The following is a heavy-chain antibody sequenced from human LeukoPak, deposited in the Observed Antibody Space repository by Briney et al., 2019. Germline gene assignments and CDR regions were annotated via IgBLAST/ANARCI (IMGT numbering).Heavy chain of an antibody. CDR3: AKDLRAYSGSYSLDY. CDR1: GFTFSSYA. Sequence: PGRSLRLSCAASGFTFSSYAMHWVRQAPGKGLEWVAVISFDGNNKYYADSVKGRFTISRDNSKNTLYLQMNSLRAEDTAVYYCAKDLRAYSGSYSLDYWGQGTLVTVSS. CDR2: ISFDGNNK. J-gene: IGHJ4*02. V-gene: IGHV3-30-3*01. D-gene: IGHD1-26*01.